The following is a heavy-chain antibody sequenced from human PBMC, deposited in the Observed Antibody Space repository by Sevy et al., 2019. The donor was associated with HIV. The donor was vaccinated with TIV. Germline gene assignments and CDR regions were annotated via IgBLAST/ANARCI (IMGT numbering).Heavy chain of an antibody. Sequence: GGSLRLSCAASEFTFSSYAMNWVRQAPGKGLEWVSSISVSGRSTYYADSVEGRFTISRDNSKNTLYLQMNSLRADDTAVYYCAKGVCSGGSCPRDYYYYGMDVWGQGTTVTVSS. CDR3: AKGVCSGGSCPRDYYYYGMDV. J-gene: IGHJ6*02. CDR1: EFTFSSYA. V-gene: IGHV3-23*01. D-gene: IGHD2-15*01. CDR2: ISVSGRST.